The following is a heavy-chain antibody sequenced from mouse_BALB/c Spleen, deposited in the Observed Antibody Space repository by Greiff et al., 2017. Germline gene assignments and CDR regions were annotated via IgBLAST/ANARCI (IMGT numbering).Heavy chain of an antibody. V-gene: IGHV1-66*01. J-gene: IGHJ4*01. CDR2: IFPGSGNT. CDR3: ARGGGSYAMDY. CDR1: GYSFTSYY. Sequence: VKLQQSGPELVKPGASVKISCKASGYSFTSYYIHWVKQRPGQGLEWIGWIFPGSGNTKYNEKFKGKATLTADTSSSTAYMQLSSLTSEDSAVYFCARGGGSYAMDYWGQGTSVTVSS.